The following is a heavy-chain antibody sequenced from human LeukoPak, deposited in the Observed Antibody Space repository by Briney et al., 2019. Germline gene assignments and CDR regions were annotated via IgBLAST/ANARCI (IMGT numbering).Heavy chain of an antibody. J-gene: IGHJ4*02. CDR1: GGTFSSYA. Sequence: SVKVSCKASGGTFSSYAISWVRQAPGQGLEWMGGIIPIFGTANYAQKFQGRVTITADESTSTAYMELSSLRSEDTAVYYCASSTYGDTFPFDYWGQGTLVTVSS. CDR2: IIPIFGTA. CDR3: ASSTYGDTFPFDY. D-gene: IGHD4-17*01. V-gene: IGHV1-69*13.